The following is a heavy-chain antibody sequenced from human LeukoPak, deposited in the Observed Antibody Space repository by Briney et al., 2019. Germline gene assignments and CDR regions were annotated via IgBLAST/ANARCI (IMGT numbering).Heavy chain of an antibody. CDR1: GGSISSSSYY. D-gene: IGHD1-26*01. Sequence: SETLSLTRTASGGSISSSSYYWGWIRQPPGKGLEWIGSIYYSGSTYYNPSLKSRVTISVDTSKNQFSLKLSSVTAADTAVYYCASVIGGIVGANRGFQHWGQGTLVTVSS. V-gene: IGHV4-39*07. CDR2: IYYSGST. J-gene: IGHJ1*01. CDR3: ASVIGGIVGANRGFQH.